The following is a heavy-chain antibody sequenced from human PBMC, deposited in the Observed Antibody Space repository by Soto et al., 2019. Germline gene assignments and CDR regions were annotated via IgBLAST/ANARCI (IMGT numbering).Heavy chain of an antibody. CDR3: VRNYKGAD. V-gene: IGHV4-61*01. CDR1: GGSVTSGPNY. J-gene: IGHJ4*02. Sequence: QVQLQESGPGLVRPSETLSLTCTVSGGSVTSGPNYWNWIRQPPGKGLEWIGYISYTGYTKYSPSLKSRVTMSKDASKNGVSLRLIAVTAAATATYYCVRNYKGADWGQGALVIVSS. D-gene: IGHD3-10*01. CDR2: ISYTGYT.